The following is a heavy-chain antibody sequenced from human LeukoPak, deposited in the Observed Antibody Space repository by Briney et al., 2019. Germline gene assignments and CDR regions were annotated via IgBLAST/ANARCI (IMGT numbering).Heavy chain of an antibody. CDR2: ISGSGGST. Sequence: GGPLRLSCAASGFTFSSYAMSWVRQAPGKGLEWVSAISGSGGSTYYADSVKGRFTISRDNSKNTLYLQMNSLRAGDTAVYYCAKDGYYYDSSGYWWFDPWGQGTLVTVSS. CDR1: GFTFSSYA. CDR3: AKDGYYYDSSGYWWFDP. D-gene: IGHD3-22*01. J-gene: IGHJ5*02. V-gene: IGHV3-23*01.